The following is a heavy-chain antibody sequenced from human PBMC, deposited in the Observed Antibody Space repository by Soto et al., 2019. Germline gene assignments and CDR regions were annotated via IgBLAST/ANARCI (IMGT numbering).Heavy chain of an antibody. CDR3: ASTIREYSESRMDV. J-gene: IGHJ6*02. Sequence: QVQLKESGPGLVKPSQTLSLTCSGSGGSVGSGDYYWSWLRQLPGEGLERIGYIYSSASTYYNPSLKSRITISLAPSKKQFTLNLSSVTAADTAVYHCASTIREYSESRMDVWGQGTPATVSS. D-gene: IGHD3-10*01. CDR1: GGSVGSGDYY. CDR2: IYSSAST. V-gene: IGHV4-31*03.